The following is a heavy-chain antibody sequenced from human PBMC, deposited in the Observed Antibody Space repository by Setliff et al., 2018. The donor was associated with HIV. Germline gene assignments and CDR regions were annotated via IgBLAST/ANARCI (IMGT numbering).Heavy chain of an antibody. CDR3: ARQLSNSFDY. CDR2: ISPDNANT. J-gene: IGHJ4*01. V-gene: IGHV1-2*02. Sequence: GASVKVSCKSSGYTFTDYFMHWVRQAPGQGLEWMGWISPDNANTRISQKFRGSVTMTRDRSINTAYMEFTGLTSDDTAVYYCARQLSNSFDYWG. D-gene: IGHD1-1*01. CDR1: GYTFTDYF.